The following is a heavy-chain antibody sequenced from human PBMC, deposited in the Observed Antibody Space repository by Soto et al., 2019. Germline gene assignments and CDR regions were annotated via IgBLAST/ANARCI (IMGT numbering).Heavy chain of an antibody. V-gene: IGHV4-30-2*01. J-gene: IGHJ4*02. CDR1: GGSITSGDYY. D-gene: IGHD6-6*01. CDR3: AHGVGSSSGYFDY. CDR2: MYHSGST. Sequence: PSETLSLTCTVSGGSITSGDYYWSWIRQPPGKGLEWIGYMYHSGSTYYNPSLRGRVTISVDKSNNQFSLTLKYVTAADTAVYYCAHGVGSSSGYFDYWGQGTLVTVSS.